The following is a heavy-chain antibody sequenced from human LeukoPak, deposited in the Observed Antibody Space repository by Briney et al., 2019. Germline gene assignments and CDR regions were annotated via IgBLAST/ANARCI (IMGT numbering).Heavy chain of an antibody. J-gene: IGHJ3*02. V-gene: IGHV4-34*01. D-gene: IGHD3/OR15-3a*01. CDR3: ARGGILGLVTTPPPRAFDI. CDR2: INHSGSN. CDR1: GGSFSGYY. Sequence: SETLSLTCAVYGGSFSGYYWRWIRQPPEKGLEWIGVINHSGSNNYNPSLKSRVTILVDTSKNQFSLKLSSVTAADTAVYYCARGGILGLVTTPPPRAFDIWGQGTMVTVSS.